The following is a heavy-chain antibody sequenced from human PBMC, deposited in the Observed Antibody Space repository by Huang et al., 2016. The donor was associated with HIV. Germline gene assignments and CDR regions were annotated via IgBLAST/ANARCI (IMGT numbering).Heavy chain of an antibody. CDR1: GGSFGGYY. CDR2: INHSGST. J-gene: IGHJ6*03. D-gene: IGHD3-3*01. Sequence: QVQLQQWGAGLLKPSETLSLTCAVYGGSFGGYYWSWIRQAPGRGLEWIGEINHSGSTNYNSSLKSRVAMSVDTSKNQVSLKVTSVTAADTAVYFCARGGQYHFWSGHYPGYLDVWGKGTTVAVSS. CDR3: ARGGQYHFWSGHYPGYLDV. V-gene: IGHV4-34*01.